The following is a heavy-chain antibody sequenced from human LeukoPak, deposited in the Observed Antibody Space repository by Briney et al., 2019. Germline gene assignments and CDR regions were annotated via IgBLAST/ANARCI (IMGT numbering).Heavy chain of an antibody. CDR3: ARRLGMDTFMVDAFDI. CDR1: GGSISTYY. CDR2: IYYSGST. D-gene: IGHD5-18*01. Sequence: PSETLSLTCAVSGGSISTYYWSWIRQRPGKGLEWIGYIYYSGSTNYSPSLKSRVTISVDTSKNQFSLRLSSVTAADTAVYYCARRLGMDTFMVDAFDIWGQGTMVTVSS. V-gene: IGHV4-59*08. J-gene: IGHJ3*02.